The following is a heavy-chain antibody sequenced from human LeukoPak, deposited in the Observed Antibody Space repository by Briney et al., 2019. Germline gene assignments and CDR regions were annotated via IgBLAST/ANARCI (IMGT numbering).Heavy chain of an antibody. CDR3: ARRLGRNRDVFDY. CDR2: IYYSGGT. J-gene: IGHJ4*02. V-gene: IGHV4-59*08. D-gene: IGHD3-10*01. CDR1: GGSVSSYY. Sequence: SETLSLTCTVSGGSVSSYYWSWIRQPPGKGLEWIGYIYYSGGTNYNPSLKSRVTISVDTSKNQFSLKLSSVTAADTAVYYCARRLGRNRDVFDYWGQGTLVTVSS.